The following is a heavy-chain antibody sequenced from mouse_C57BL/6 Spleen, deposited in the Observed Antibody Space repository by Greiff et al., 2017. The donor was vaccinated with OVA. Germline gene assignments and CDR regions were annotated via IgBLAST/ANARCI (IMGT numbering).Heavy chain of an antibody. V-gene: IGHV1-26*01. Sequence: EVQLQQSGPELVKPGASVKISCKASGYTFTDYYMNWVKQSHGKSLEWIGDINPNNGGTSYNQKFKGKATLTVDKSSSTAYMELRSLTSEDSAVYYCCVPPYGNYGYFDVWGTGTTVTVSS. D-gene: IGHD2-1*01. CDR1: GYTFTDYY. J-gene: IGHJ1*03. CDR3: CVPPYGNYGYFDV. CDR2: INPNNGGT.